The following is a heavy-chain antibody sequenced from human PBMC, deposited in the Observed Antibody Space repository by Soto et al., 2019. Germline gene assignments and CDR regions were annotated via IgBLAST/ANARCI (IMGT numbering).Heavy chain of an antibody. D-gene: IGHD1-26*01. CDR3: ARSLVGASFDY. J-gene: IGHJ4*02. Sequence: SETLSLTCAVYGGSFSGYYWGWIRQPPGKGLEWIGSIYHRGSTYYNPSLKSRVTISVDTSKNQFSLKLGSVTAADTAVYYCARSLVGASFDYWGQGTLVTVSS. V-gene: IGHV4-38-2*01. CDR1: GGSFSGYY. CDR2: IYHRGST.